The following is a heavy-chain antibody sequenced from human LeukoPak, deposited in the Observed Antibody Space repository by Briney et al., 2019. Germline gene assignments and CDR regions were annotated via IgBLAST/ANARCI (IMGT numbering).Heavy chain of an antibody. CDR1: GYTFTRYW. CDR3: ARTRVVPAAIPYMDV. Sequence: GASVKVSCQASGYTFTRYWIGWVRQLPGKGLEWMGIIYPGDSDTRYSPSFQGQVTISADKSISTAYLQWSSLKASDTAMYYCARTRVVPAAIPYMDVWGKGTTVTVSS. CDR2: IYPGDSDT. V-gene: IGHV5-51*01. D-gene: IGHD2-2*02. J-gene: IGHJ6*03.